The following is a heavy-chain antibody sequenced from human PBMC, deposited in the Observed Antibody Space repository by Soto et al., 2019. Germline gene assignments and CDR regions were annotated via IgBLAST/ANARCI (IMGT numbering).Heavy chain of an antibody. CDR3: ARDRYGSGMGSDY. D-gene: IGHD3-10*01. Sequence: QVQLQESGPGLVKPSQTLSLTCNVSGGSISSGDYYWSRIRQHPGKGLEWIWFIYYSGSTYYYPSLKSRVSISVDQSENQFSMKLSSVTAADTAVYYCARDRYGSGMGSDYWGQGTLVTVSS. J-gene: IGHJ4*02. CDR2: IYYSGST. V-gene: IGHV4-31*03. CDR1: GGSISSGDYY.